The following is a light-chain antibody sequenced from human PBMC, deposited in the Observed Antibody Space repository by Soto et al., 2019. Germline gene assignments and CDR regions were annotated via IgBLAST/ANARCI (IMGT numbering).Light chain of an antibody. Sequence: DIVMTQSPDSLAVSLGDRATINCKSSQSILSTSNYNTFLAWFQQKPGQPPRLLIYWASTRESGVPDRFSGSGSGTYFTLTLSSLQPEDVAVYYCQQYYSPPYTFGQGTKLEIK. V-gene: IGKV4-1*01. J-gene: IGKJ2*01. CDR1: QSILSTSNYNTF. CDR3: QQYYSPPYT. CDR2: WAS.